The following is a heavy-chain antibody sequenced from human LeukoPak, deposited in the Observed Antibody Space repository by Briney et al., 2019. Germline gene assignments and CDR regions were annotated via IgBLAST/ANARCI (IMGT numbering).Heavy chain of an antibody. V-gene: IGHV3-23*01. CDR2: ISGSGDST. J-gene: IGHJ4*02. Sequence: GGSLRLSCAASGFTFSSYAMNWVRQAPGKGLEWVSVISGSGDSTYYADSVKGRFTISRDNSKNTLYLQMNSLRAEDTAVYYCAKDTTRVWFRELPLVLFDYWGQGTLVTVSS. CDR1: GFTFSSYA. D-gene: IGHD3-10*01. CDR3: AKDTTRVWFRELPLVLFDY.